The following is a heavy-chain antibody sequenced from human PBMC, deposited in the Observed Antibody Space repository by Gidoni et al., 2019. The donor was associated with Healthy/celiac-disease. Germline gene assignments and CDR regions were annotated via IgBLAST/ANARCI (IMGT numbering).Heavy chain of an antibody. CDR2: ISYDGSNK. CDR3: ATRGDSSAIEDYFDY. J-gene: IGHJ4*02. CDR1: GFTFISYG. V-gene: IGHV3-30*03. Sequence: QVQLVESGGGVVQPGRSLRLSCAASGFTFISYGSHWVRQAPGKGLEWLAVISYDGSNKYYADSVKGRFTISRDNSKNTLYLQMNSLRVEDTAVYYCATRGDSSAIEDYFDYWGQGTLVTVSS. D-gene: IGHD3-22*01.